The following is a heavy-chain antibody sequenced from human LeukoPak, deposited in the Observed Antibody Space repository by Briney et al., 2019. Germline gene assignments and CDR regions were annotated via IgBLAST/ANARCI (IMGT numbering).Heavy chain of an antibody. Sequence: PGGSLRLSCAASGFTFSSYAVSWVRQAPGKGLEWVAVISYDGSNKYYADSVKGRFTISRDNSKNTLYLQMNSLRAEDTAVYYCARDADYDSRVDYAFDIWGQGTMVTVSS. CDR3: ARDADYDSRVDYAFDI. J-gene: IGHJ3*02. D-gene: IGHD3-22*01. V-gene: IGHV3-30-3*01. CDR1: GFTFSSYA. CDR2: ISYDGSNK.